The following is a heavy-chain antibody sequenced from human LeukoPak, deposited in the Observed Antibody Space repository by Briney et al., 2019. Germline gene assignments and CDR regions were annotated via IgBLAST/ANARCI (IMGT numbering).Heavy chain of an antibody. CDR2: MSGSGGST. V-gene: IGHV3-23*01. CDR1: GFTFSSYA. Sequence: GGSLRLSCAASGFTFSSYAISWVRQAPGHGLEWVAGMSGSGGSTYYADAVKGGFTISRDNSKSTLYLQMNSLRAEDTAVYYCAKVEGAIVGVVNTFSSDPWGQGSLLTVSS. D-gene: IGHD3-3*01. CDR3: AKVEGAIVGVVNTFSSDP. J-gene: IGHJ5*02.